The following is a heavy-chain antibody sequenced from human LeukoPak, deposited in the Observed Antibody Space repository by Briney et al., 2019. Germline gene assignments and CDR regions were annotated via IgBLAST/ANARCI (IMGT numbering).Heavy chain of an antibody. CDR2: IKVDESEK. D-gene: IGHD3-22*01. V-gene: IGHV3-7*01. J-gene: IGHJ4*02. CDR1: GFTFGTYW. Sequence: GGSLRLSCEAPGFTFGTYWMSGVRQAPGKGLDWVANIKVDESEKYYVDSVKGRFTISRDTAKNSLYLQMNSLRVEDTAVYYCARDQPYYYDTSSYYYFFDSWGQGTLVTVSS. CDR3: ARDQPYYYDTSSYYYFFDS.